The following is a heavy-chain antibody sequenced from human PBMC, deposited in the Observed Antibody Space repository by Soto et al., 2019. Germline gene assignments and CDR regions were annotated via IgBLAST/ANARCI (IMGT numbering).Heavy chain of an antibody. CDR3: AGTPYYYDSSGYYYLYNWFDP. J-gene: IGHJ5*02. D-gene: IGHD3-22*01. CDR1: GFTFTSSA. CDR2: IVVGSGNT. V-gene: IGHV1-58*01. Sequence: ASVKVSCKASGFTFTSSAVQWVRQARGQRLEWIGWIVVGSGNTNYAQKFQERVTITRDMSTSTAYMELSSLRSEDTAVYYCAGTPYYYDSSGYYYLYNWFDPWGQGTLVTVSS.